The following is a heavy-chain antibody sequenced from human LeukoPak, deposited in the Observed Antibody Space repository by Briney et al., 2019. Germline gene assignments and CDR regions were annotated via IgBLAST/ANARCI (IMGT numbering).Heavy chain of an antibody. D-gene: IGHD6-13*01. J-gene: IGHJ6*03. CDR2: ISSSSSYI. V-gene: IGHV3-21*01. CDR1: GFTFSSYS. Sequence: GGSLRLSCAASGFTFSSYSMNWVRQAPGKGLEWVSSISSSSSYIYYADSAKGRFTISRDNAKNSLYLQMNSLRAEDTAVYYCAGRSSSWPYYYYYYMDGWGKGTTVTVS. CDR3: AGRSSSWPYYYYYYMDG.